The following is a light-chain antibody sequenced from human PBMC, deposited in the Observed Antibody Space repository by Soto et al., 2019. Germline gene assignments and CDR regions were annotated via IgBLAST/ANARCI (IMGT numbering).Light chain of an antibody. Sequence: DIQMTQSPSTLSASVGDRVTITCRARQNIVNWLAWYQQKPGKAPKLLIYKTSTLQRGVPSRFSGSGSGTEFTLTISSLQPDDFATYYCQQYDSHPMYTFGQGTKVEI. J-gene: IGKJ2*01. CDR1: QNIVNW. CDR3: QQYDSHPMYT. CDR2: KTS. V-gene: IGKV1-5*03.